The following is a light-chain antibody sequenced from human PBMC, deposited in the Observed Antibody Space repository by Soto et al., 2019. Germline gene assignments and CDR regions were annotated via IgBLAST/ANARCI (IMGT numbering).Light chain of an antibody. CDR1: SGHSSYI. CDR2: LESGGSY. V-gene: IGLV4-60*02. J-gene: IGLJ3*02. CDR3: ETWDTNTWV. Sequence: QLVLTQSSSASASLGSSVKLTCTLSSGHSSYIIAWHQQQPGKAPRYLMKLESGGSYNKGSGVPDRFSGSSSGADRYLTISNLQFEDEADYYCETWDTNTWVFGGGTKLTV.